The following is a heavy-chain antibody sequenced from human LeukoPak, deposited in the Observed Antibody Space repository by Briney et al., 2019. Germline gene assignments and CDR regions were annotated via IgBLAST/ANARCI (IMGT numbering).Heavy chain of an antibody. CDR2: IYYSGST. CDR3: ARARRAHYYYYYMDV. Sequence: SETLSLTCTVSGGSISSYYWSWIRQPPGKGLEWIGYIYYSGSTNYSPSLKSRVTISVDTSKNQFSLKLSSVTAADTAVYYCARARRAHYYYYYMDVWGKGTTVTVSS. J-gene: IGHJ6*03. V-gene: IGHV4-59*01. CDR1: GGSISSYY.